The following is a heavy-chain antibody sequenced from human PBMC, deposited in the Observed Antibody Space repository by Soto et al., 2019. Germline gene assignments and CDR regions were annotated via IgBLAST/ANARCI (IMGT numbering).Heavy chain of an antibody. V-gene: IGHV3-23*01. CDR3: KSGVTYCSHTGWYNLKDYFSWGSYYKGRLPSLRGARYYSYYYMDV. D-gene: IGHD3-10*01. J-gene: IGHJ6*03. CDR1: GFTFSSYA. Sequence: GGSLRLSCAASGFTFSSYAMSWVRQAPGKGLEWVSAISGSGGSTYYADSVKGRFTISRDNSKNTLYLQMNSLRAEDNAVQSGKSGVTYCSHTGWYNLKDYFSWGSYYKGRLPSLRGARYYSYYYMDVWGKGTTVTVSS. CDR2: ISGSGGST.